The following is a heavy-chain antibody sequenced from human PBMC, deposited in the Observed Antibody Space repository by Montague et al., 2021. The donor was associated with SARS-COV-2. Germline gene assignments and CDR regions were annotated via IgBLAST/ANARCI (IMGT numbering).Heavy chain of an antibody. Sequence: SETLSLTCTVSGGSISTYYWSWIRQPPGKGLEWIGYIYYSGSTNYNPSLKSRVTISVDTSKKQFSLKLSSVTAADTAMYYCARVSTLRGYSGYDPADAFDIWGQGTMVTASS. J-gene: IGHJ3*02. CDR1: GGSISTYY. CDR2: IYYSGST. CDR3: ARVSTLRGYSGYDPADAFDI. V-gene: IGHV4-59*01. D-gene: IGHD5-12*01.